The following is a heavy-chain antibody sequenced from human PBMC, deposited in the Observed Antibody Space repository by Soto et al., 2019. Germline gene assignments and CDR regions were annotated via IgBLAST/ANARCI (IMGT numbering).Heavy chain of an antibody. CDR2: INHSGST. D-gene: IGHD3-22*01. CDR1: GGSFSGYY. Sequence: QVQLQQWGAGLLKPSETLSLTCAVYGGSFSGYYWSWFRQPPGKGLEWIGEINHSGSTNYNPSLKSRVTISLDTSNNQSSLKLGSVTAADTAVYYCASYDTSGYYVGGQGTLVTVSS. J-gene: IGHJ4*02. CDR3: ASYDTSGYYV. V-gene: IGHV4-34*01.